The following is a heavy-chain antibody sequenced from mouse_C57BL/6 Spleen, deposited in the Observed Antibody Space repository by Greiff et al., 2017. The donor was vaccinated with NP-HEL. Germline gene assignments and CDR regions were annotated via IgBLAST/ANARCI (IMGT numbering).Heavy chain of an antibody. CDR1: GYAFSSSW. Sequence: VQLQQSGPELVKPGASVKISCKASGYAFSSSWMNWVKQRPGKGLEWIGRIYPGDGDTNYNGKFKGKATLTADKSSSTAYMQLSSLTSEDSVYFCARRNFYAMDYWGQGTSVTVSS. CDR2: IYPGDGDT. V-gene: IGHV1-82*01. CDR3: ARRNFYAMDY. D-gene: IGHD2-1*01. J-gene: IGHJ4*01.